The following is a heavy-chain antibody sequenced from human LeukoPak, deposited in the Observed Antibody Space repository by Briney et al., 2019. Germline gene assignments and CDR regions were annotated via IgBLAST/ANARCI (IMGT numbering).Heavy chain of an antibody. V-gene: IGHV1-18*01. Sequence: ASVKVSCKASGYTFTSYGISWVRQAPGQGLEWMGWISAYNGNTNYAQKLQGRVTMTTDTSTSTAYMELRSLRSDDTAVYYCARVADYYGSGSCYKPMDYWGQGTLVTVSS. D-gene: IGHD3-10*01. CDR2: ISAYNGNT. CDR1: GYTFTSYG. CDR3: ARVADYYGSGSCYKPMDY. J-gene: IGHJ4*02.